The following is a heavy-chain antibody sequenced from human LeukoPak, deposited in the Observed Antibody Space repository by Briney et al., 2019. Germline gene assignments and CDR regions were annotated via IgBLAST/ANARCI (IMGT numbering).Heavy chain of an antibody. V-gene: IGHV3-53*05. CDR1: GFTVSSNY. CDR3: ARVDLGVVVVAEDY. J-gene: IGHJ4*02. D-gene: IGHD2-15*01. Sequence: GGSLRLSCAASGFTVSSNYMSWVRQAPGKGLEWVSVIYPGGSIYYADSVKGRFTISRDNSKNTLYLQMNSLRAEDTAVYYCARVDLGVVVVAEDYWGQGTLVTVSS. CDR2: IYPGGSI.